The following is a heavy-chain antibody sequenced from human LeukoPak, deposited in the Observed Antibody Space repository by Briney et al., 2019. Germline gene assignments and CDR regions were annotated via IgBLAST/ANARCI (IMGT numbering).Heavy chain of an antibody. J-gene: IGHJ5*02. CDR1: GGSFSGYY. V-gene: IGHV4-34*01. CDR3: ARHMLGAYNWFDP. CDR2: INHSENT. D-gene: IGHD3-10*02. Sequence: SETLSLTCAVYGGSFSGYYWSWIRQPPGKGLEWMGEINHSENTNYNPSLKSRVTISVDTSKNQFSLKVSSVTAADTAVYYCARHMLGAYNWFDPWGQGTLVTVSS.